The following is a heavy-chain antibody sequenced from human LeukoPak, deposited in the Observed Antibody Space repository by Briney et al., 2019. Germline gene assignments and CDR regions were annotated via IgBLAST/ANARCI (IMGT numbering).Heavy chain of an antibody. V-gene: IGHV4-59*01. Sequence: SETLSLTCTVSGGSISSYYWSWIRQPPGKGLEWIGYIYYSGSTNYNPSLKGRVTISVDTSRNQFSLKLSSVTAADTAVYYCARASPLWFGELLSHFDYWGQGTLVTVSS. D-gene: IGHD3-10*01. CDR2: IYYSGST. CDR1: GGSISSYY. CDR3: ARASPLWFGELLSHFDY. J-gene: IGHJ4*02.